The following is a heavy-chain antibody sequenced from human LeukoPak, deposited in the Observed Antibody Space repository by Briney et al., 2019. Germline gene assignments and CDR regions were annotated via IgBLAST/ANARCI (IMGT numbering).Heavy chain of an antibody. J-gene: IGHJ6*03. Sequence: PSETLSLTCTVSGGSISSYYWSWIRQPAGKGLEWIGRIYTSGSTNYNPSLKSRVTMSVDTSKNQFSLKLSSVTAADTAVYYCARDGTWDYGDYNYYYYYMDVWGKGTTVTISS. V-gene: IGHV4-4*07. CDR2: IYTSGST. CDR3: ARDGTWDYGDYNYYYYYMDV. D-gene: IGHD4-17*01. CDR1: GGSISSYY.